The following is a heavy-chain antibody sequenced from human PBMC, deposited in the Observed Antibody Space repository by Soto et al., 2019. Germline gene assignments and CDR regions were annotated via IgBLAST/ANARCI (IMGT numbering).Heavy chain of an antibody. V-gene: IGHV1-46*01. CDR2: INPSGGST. CDR3: ARDWGDIVVVVAATGIGAFDI. D-gene: IGHD2-15*01. CDR1: GYTFTSYY. J-gene: IGHJ3*02. Sequence: ASVKVSCKASGYTFTSYYMHWVRQAPGQGLEWMGIINPSGGSTSYAQKFQGRVTMTRDTSTSTVYMELSSLRPEDTAVYYYARDWGDIVVVVAATGIGAFDIWGQGTMVTVSS.